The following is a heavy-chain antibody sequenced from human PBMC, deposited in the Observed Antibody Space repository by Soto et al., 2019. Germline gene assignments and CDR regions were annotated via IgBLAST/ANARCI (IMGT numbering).Heavy chain of an antibody. J-gene: IGHJ6*02. CDR2: ISYDGSNK. D-gene: IGHD1-26*01. CDR3: ARDRWELDNYYYGMDV. V-gene: IGHV3-30-3*01. Sequence: ESGGGVVQPGRSLRLSCAASGFTFSSYAMHWVRQAPGKGLEWVAVISYDGSNKYYADSVKGRFTISRDNSKNTLYLQMNSLRAEDTAVYYCARDRWELDNYYYGMDVWGQGTTVTVSS. CDR1: GFTFSSYA.